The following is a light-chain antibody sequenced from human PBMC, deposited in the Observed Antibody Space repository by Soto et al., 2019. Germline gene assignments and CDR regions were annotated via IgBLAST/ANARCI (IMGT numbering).Light chain of an antibody. Sequence: EIVMTQSPATLSVSPGERATLSCRASQSVSSNLAWYQQKPGQAPRLLIYGASTRATGIPARFSGSGSGTEFTLTISGLQAEDFAVYYCQQYNNWWTFGQGTKVEL. CDR2: GAS. V-gene: IGKV3-15*01. J-gene: IGKJ1*01. CDR3: QQYNNWWT. CDR1: QSVSSN.